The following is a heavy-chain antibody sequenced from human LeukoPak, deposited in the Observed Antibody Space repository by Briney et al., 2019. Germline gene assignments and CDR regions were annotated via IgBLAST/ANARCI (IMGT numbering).Heavy chain of an antibody. V-gene: IGHV4-59*01. CDR1: GGFIGTYY. D-gene: IGHD3-10*01. CDR2: VYYTGST. Sequence: PSETLSLTCTLSGGFIGTYYWSWIRQPPGKGLEWIGYVYYTGSTSYNPSLKSRVTISVDTSKNQFSLKLSSVTAAGTAVYYCARSRGRLSYYFDYWGQGTLVTVSS. CDR3: ARSRGRLSYYFDY. J-gene: IGHJ4*02.